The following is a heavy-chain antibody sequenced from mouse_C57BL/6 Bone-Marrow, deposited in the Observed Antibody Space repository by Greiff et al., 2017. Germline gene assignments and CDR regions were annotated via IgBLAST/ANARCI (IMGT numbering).Heavy chain of an antibody. CDR1: GFTFSDYY. J-gene: IGHJ2*01. V-gene: IGHV5-12*01. Sequence: EVMLVESGGGLVQPGGSLKLSCAASGFTFSDYYMYWVRQTPEKRLEWVAYISNGGGSTYYPDTVKGRFTISRDNAKNTLYLQMSRLKSEDTAMDYCAREGTGLYFDYWGQGTTLTVSS. CDR3: AREGTGLYFDY. D-gene: IGHD4-1*01. CDR2: ISNGGGST.